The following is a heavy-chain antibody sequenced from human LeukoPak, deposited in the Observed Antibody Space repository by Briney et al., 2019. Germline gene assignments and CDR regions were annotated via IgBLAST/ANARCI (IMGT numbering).Heavy chain of an antibody. Sequence: SETLSLTCTVSGGSISSYYWSWIRQPAGKGLEWIGRIYTSGSTNYNPSLKSRVTMSVDTSKNQFSLKLSSVTAADTAVYYCARDHSSSWTHYFDYWGRGTLVTVSS. CDR1: GGSISSYY. J-gene: IGHJ4*02. CDR3: ARDHSSSWTHYFDY. D-gene: IGHD6-13*01. V-gene: IGHV4-4*07. CDR2: IYTSGST.